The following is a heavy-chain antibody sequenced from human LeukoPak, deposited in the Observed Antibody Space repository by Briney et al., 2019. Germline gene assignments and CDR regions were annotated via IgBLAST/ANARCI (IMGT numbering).Heavy chain of an antibody. J-gene: IGHJ3*02. CDR1: GYSFTSYW. D-gene: IGHD2-2*01. V-gene: IGHV5-51*01. CDR3: ARRRGIGYCSSTSCRTDDAFDI. Sequence: GESLKISRKGSGYSFTSYWIGWVRQMPGKGLEWMGIIYPGDSDTRYSPSFQGQVTISADKSISTAYLQWSSLKASDTAMYYCARRRGIGYCSSTSCRTDDAFDIWGQGTMVTVSS. CDR2: IYPGDSDT.